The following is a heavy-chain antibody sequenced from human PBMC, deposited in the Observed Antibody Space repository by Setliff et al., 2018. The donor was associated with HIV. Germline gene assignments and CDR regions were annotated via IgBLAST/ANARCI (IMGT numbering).Heavy chain of an antibody. V-gene: IGHV4-61*09. Sequence: SETLSLTCTVSGGSISSGHYYWSWIRQPAGKGLEWIGHIYSSGSTNFNPSLKSRVTISVDTSKNQFSLKLSSVTAADTATYYCASRGIVVVTMSMPDEFFVHWGHGTLVTVSS. J-gene: IGHJ1*01. CDR3: ASRGIVVVTMSMPDEFFVH. CDR2: IYSSGST. CDR1: GGSISSGHYY. D-gene: IGHD2-21*02.